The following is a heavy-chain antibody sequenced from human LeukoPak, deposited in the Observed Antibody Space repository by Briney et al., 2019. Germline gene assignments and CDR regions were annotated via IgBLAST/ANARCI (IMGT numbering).Heavy chain of an antibody. CDR2: IKEDGSEK. J-gene: IGHJ6*02. Sequence: GGSLRLSCAASGFIFSRYWMTWVRQAPGKGLEYVANIKEDGSEKYYVDSVKGRVTTSRDNAKNSLFLQMNSLRVEDTAVYYCVRTHLVRGVIRNYYYGMDVWGQGTTVIVSS. D-gene: IGHD3-10*01. CDR3: VRTHLVRGVIRNYYYGMDV. CDR1: GFIFSRYW. V-gene: IGHV3-7*01.